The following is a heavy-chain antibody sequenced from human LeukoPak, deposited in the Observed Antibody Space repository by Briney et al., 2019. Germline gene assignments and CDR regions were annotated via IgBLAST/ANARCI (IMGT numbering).Heavy chain of an antibody. CDR1: GFTFSSYW. D-gene: IGHD2-2*01. V-gene: IGHV3-48*04. J-gene: IGHJ4*02. Sequence: GGSLRLSCTASGFTFSSYWMSWVRQAPGKGLEWVSYTSTTAGTIYYADSVRGRFTISRDNAKSSLYLQMNSLRAEDTAVYYCATDPVPAAFDYWGQGTLVTVSS. CDR3: ATDPVPAAFDY. CDR2: TSTTAGTI.